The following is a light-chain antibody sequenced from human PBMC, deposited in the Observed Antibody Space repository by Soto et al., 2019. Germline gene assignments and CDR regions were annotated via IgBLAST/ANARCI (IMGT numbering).Light chain of an antibody. CDR2: DAS. Sequence: DIQMTQSPSSLSASVGDTVTITCQASQNIRNCLNWYQQKPWKAPKLLIYDASNFETGVPSRFSGSGSGTDFTVNISSLQAEDIAIYYWQQYDNLPLAFGGGTKVEIK. J-gene: IGKJ4*01. CDR3: QQYDNLPLA. V-gene: IGKV1-33*01. CDR1: QNIRNC.